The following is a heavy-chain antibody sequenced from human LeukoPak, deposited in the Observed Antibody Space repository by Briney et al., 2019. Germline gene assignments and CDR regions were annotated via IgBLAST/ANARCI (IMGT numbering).Heavy chain of an antibody. CDR1: GYTFTGYY. CDR3: ARESRGFGEFTDAFDI. V-gene: IGHV1-2*02. Sequence: ASVKVSCKASGYTFTGYYMHWVRQAPGQGLEWMGWINPNSGGTNYAQRFQGRVTMTRDMSTSTVYMELSSLRSEDTAVYYCARESRGFGEFTDAFDIWGQGTMVTVSS. J-gene: IGHJ3*02. D-gene: IGHD3-10*01. CDR2: INPNSGGT.